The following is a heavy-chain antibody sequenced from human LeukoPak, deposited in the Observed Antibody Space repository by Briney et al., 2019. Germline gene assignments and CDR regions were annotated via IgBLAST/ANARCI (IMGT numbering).Heavy chain of an antibody. CDR1: GGSFSGYY. Sequence: SETLSLTCAVYGGSFSGYYWSWVRQPPGKGPEWIGEIDQSGSTNYNPSLKSRVTITIDTSKNQFSLKLNSVTAADTAVYYCAINDGSGSYYKSDSWGQGTLVTVSS. J-gene: IGHJ4*02. V-gene: IGHV4-34*01. CDR3: AINDGSGSYYKSDS. CDR2: IDQSGST. D-gene: IGHD3-10*01.